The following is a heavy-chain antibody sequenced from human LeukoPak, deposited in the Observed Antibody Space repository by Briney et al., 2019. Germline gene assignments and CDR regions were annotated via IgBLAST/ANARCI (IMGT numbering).Heavy chain of an antibody. D-gene: IGHD3-22*01. CDR3: ARGVFYYDTRGRGYYFDY. J-gene: IGHJ4*02. CDR2: IYTSGGT. CDR1: GGSIGRYY. Sequence: ASETLSLTCTVSGGSIGRYYWSWIRQPAGKGRKGVGRIYTSGGTVYNPSLKSRVTMSVDTSKHQFSLKLSSVTAADTAVYYCARGVFYYDTRGRGYYFDYWGQGTLVTVSS. V-gene: IGHV4-4*07.